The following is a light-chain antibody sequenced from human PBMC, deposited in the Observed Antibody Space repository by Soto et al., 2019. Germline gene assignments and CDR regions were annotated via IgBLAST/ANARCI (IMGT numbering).Light chain of an antibody. Sequence: QAVVTQEPSFSVSPGRTVTLTCGLSSGSVSTSYYPSWYQQTPGQAPRTLLYRTNTRSSGVPDRFSGSIRGNKAALTITGAQADDESYYYCVLYMGSGIWVFGGGTKLTVL. CDR2: RTN. V-gene: IGLV8-61*01. J-gene: IGLJ3*02. CDR3: VLYMGSGIWV. CDR1: SGSVSTSYY.